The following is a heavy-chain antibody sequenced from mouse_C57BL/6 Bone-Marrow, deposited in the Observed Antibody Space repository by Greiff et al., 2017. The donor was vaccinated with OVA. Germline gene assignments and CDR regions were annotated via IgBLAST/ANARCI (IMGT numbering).Heavy chain of an antibody. CDR1: GFTFTDYY. Sequence: EVHLVESGGGLVQPGGSLSLSCAASGFTFTDYYMSWVRQPPGKALEWLGFIRNKANGYTTEYSASVKGRFTISRDNSQSILYLQMNALRAEDGATYDCARWDYGSSFAYWGQGTLVTVSA. D-gene: IGHD1-1*01. CDR2: IRNKANGYTT. V-gene: IGHV7-3*01. J-gene: IGHJ3*01. CDR3: ARWDYGSSFAY.